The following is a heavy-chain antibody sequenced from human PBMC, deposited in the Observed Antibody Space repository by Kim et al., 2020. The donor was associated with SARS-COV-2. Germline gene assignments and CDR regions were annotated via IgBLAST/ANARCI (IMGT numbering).Heavy chain of an antibody. J-gene: IGHJ4*02. Sequence: FTISRDNAKNSLYLQMNSLRAEDTAVYYCARDSPHSSSWYFNTVVHYFDYWGQGTLVTVSS. D-gene: IGHD6-13*01. CDR3: ARDSPHSSSWYFNTVVHYFDY. V-gene: IGHV3-11*06.